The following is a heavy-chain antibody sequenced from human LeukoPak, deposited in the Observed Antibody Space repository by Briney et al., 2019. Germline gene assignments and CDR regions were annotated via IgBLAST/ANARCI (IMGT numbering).Heavy chain of an antibody. CDR3: ARRFDS. V-gene: IGHV3-69-1*01. CDR1: GFSFTAYS. Sequence: PGRSLRLSCAASGFSFTAYSMNWVRQAPGRGLQWISYIGPGGDTYYADSVTGRFTVSRDAAKNSLYLQMNGLRVEDTAVYYCARRFDSWGQGTLVTVSS. J-gene: IGHJ4*02. CDR2: IGPGGDT.